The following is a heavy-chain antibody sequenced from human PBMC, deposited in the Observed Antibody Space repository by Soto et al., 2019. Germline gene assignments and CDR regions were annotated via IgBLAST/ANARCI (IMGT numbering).Heavy chain of an antibody. CDR2: IRASGEQT. J-gene: IGHJ4*02. V-gene: IGHV3-23*01. D-gene: IGHD2-21*01. CDR3: AQDRGWGVVSPSHDS. Sequence: EVQLLESGGGLVQPGGSLRVSCATSGFTFKNFVMSWVRQAPGKGLEWVAAIRASGEQTFYADSVKGRFSISRDNSKNMLFLLMNSLRNDNTALYFCAQDRGWGVVSPSHDSWGQGTLVTVCS. CDR1: GFTFKNFV.